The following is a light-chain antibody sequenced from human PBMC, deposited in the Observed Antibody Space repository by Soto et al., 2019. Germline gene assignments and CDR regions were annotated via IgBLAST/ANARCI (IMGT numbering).Light chain of an antibody. Sequence: EIVLTQSPATLPLSPGERATLSCRASQSVSIYLAWYQQKPGQAHRLLIYDASSRATDIPARFTGSGSGTDFTLTISSLEPEDFAVYYCQQRSNWPWTFGQGTKVEIK. CDR1: QSVSIY. CDR3: QQRSNWPWT. CDR2: DAS. J-gene: IGKJ1*01. V-gene: IGKV3-11*01.